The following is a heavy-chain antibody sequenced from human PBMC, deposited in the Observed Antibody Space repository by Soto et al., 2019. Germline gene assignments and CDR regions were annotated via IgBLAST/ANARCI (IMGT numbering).Heavy chain of an antibody. CDR1: GYTFTSYG. J-gene: IGHJ4*02. CDR2: ISAYNGNT. D-gene: IGHD3-16*02. CDR3: ARSPYDYIWGSYRFDF. V-gene: IGHV1-18*01. Sequence: QVPLVQSGAEVKKPGASVKVSCKASGYTFTSYGIGWVRQAPGQGLEWMGWISAYNGNTNYAQKLKGRVTMTTDTSTSTDYMELRSLRSDDRGVYYCARSPYDYIWGSYRFDFWGQGTLVTVSS.